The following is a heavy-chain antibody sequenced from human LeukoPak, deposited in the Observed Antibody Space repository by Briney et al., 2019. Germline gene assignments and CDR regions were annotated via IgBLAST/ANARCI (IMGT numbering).Heavy chain of an antibody. CDR2: ISSSGSTI. D-gene: IGHD4/OR15-4a*01. Sequence: PGGSLRLSCAASGFTFSDYYMSWIRQAPGKGLEWVSYISSSGSTIYYADSVKGRFTIPRDNSKNTLYLQMNSLRAEDTAVYYCARRAGAYSHPYDYWGQGTLVTVSS. V-gene: IGHV3-11*01. CDR3: ARRAGAYSHPYDY. J-gene: IGHJ4*02. CDR1: GFTFSDYY.